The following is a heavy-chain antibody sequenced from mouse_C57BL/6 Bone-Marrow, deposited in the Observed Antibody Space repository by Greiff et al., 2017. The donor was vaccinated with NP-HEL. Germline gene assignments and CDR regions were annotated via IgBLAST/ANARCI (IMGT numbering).Heavy chain of an antibody. D-gene: IGHD2-1*01. J-gene: IGHJ3*01. CDR1: GYSFTDYN. CDR2: INPNYGTT. CDR3: ARSGYYGNYPLLDY. Sequence: VQLQQSGPELVKPGASVKISCKASGYSFTDYNMNWVKQSNGKSLEWIGVINPNYGTTSYNQKFKGKATLTVDQSSSTAYMPLNSLTSEDSAVYYCARSGYYGNYPLLDYWGQGTLVTVSA. V-gene: IGHV1-39*01.